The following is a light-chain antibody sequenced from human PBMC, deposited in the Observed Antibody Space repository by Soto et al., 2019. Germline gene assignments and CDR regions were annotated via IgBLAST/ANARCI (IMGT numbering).Light chain of an antibody. Sequence: ENVLTQSPGTLSLSPGERVTLSCRASQSVSSSYLAWYQQKPGQAPRLLIYGTSARATGVPARFSGGGSGTEFTLTISRLEPEDFAVYYCQQYGSSGTFGQGTKVDIK. CDR1: QSVSSSY. CDR2: GTS. V-gene: IGKV3-20*01. CDR3: QQYGSSGT. J-gene: IGKJ1*01.